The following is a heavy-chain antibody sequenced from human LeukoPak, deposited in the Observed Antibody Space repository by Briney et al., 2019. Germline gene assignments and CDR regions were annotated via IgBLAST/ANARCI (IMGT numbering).Heavy chain of an antibody. Sequence: PGGSLRLSCAASGVTLSNYGMHWVRQAPGKGLEWVTVISYDGINKYYADSVKGRFTISRDNSKNTLYLQMNSLRAEDTAVYYCAKTDRRDSSGYQDYWGQGTLVTVSS. D-gene: IGHD3-22*01. V-gene: IGHV3-30*18. CDR2: ISYDGINK. J-gene: IGHJ4*02. CDR3: AKTDRRDSSGYQDY. CDR1: GVTLSNYG.